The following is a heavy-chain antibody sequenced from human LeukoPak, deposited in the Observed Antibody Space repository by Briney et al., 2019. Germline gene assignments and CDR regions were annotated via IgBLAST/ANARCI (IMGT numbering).Heavy chain of an antibody. J-gene: IGHJ6*02. CDR2: INHSGST. CDR1: GGSFSGYY. Sequence: PSETLSLTCAVYGGSFSGYYWSWIRQPPGKGLEWIGEINHSGSTNYNPSLKSRVTISVDTSKNQFSLKLSSVTAADTAVYYCARVLDTAMIFTGMDVWGQGTTVTVSS. CDR3: ARVLDTAMIFTGMDV. V-gene: IGHV4-34*01. D-gene: IGHD5-18*01.